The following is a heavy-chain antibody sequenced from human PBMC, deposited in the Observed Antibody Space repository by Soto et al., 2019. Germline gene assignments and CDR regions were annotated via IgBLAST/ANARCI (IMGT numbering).Heavy chain of an antibody. D-gene: IGHD6-19*01. CDR1: GYTFTSYG. J-gene: IGHJ4*02. CDR2: ISAYNGNT. Sequence: QVQLVQSGAEVKKPGASVKVSCKASGYTFTSYGISWVRQAPGQGLEWMGWISAYNGNTNYAQKLQGRVTMTTDTSTGIAYMEPGGMAVDDTALDYCASTAVDGTGPDGLDYWGQGTVVTVSS. V-gene: IGHV1-18*01. CDR3: ASTAVDGTGPDGLDY.